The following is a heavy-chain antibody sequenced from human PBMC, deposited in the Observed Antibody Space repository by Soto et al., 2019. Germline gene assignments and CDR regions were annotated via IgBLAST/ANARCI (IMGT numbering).Heavy chain of an antibody. CDR3: XXXXXXXXXXXXXXDL. V-gene: IGHV3-30-3*01. CDR1: GXXFXXXX. CDR2: ISNDGSNR. Sequence: QVQLVESGGGVVQPGRSLRLSCAASGXXFXXXXXXXXXXXXXXXXXXXSVISNDGSNRYYADYVKGRFTISRDNSKXXXXXXXXXXXXXXXXXXXXXXXXXXXXXXXXXXDLWGRGTLVTVSS. J-gene: IGHJ2*01.